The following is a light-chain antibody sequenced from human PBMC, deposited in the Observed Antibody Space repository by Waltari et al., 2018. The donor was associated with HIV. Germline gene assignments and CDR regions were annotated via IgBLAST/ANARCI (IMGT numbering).Light chain of an antibody. CDR1: SSHIGSKY. CDR2: RNN. J-gene: IGLJ3*02. CDR3: AAWDVSLSAVV. V-gene: IGLV1-47*01. Sequence: QSVLTLPPSASVTPGQRVTISCSASSSHIGSKYVYCFPQLPGTAPNLLMYRNNQRPSGVPDRVSGSKSGTSASLAISGLRAEDEADYYCAAWDVSLSAVVFGGGTKLTVL.